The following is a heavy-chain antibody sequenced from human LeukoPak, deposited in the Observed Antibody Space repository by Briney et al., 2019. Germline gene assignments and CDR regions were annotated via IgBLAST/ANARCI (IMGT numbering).Heavy chain of an antibody. CDR1: GYTFTGYY. D-gene: IGHD3-22*01. CDR2: INPNSGGT. J-gene: IGHJ3*02. CDR3: ARELMYYYDSSGYQHDAFDI. Sequence: ASVKVSCKASGYTFTGYYMHWVRQAPGQGLEWMGWINPNSGGTNYAQKFQGRVTMTRDTSISTAYMELSGLRSDDTAVYYCARELMYYYDSSGYQHDAFDIWGQGTMVTVSS. V-gene: IGHV1-2*02.